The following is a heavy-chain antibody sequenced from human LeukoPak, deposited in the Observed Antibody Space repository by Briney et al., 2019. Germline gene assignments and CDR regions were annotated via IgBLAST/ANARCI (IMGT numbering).Heavy chain of an antibody. CDR3: AREGGRSKKYYYDSSGDGYFDY. J-gene: IGHJ4*02. Sequence: GGSLRLSCAASGFTFSSYSMNWVRQAPGKGLEWVSSISSSSSYIYYADSVKGRFTISRDNAKNSLYLQMNSLRAEDTAVYHCAREGGRSKKYYYDSSGDGYFDYWGQGTLVTVSS. CDR2: ISSSSSYI. CDR1: GFTFSSYS. D-gene: IGHD3-22*01. V-gene: IGHV3-21*01.